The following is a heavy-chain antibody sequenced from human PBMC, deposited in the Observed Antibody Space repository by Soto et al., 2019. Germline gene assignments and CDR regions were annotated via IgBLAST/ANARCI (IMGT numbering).Heavy chain of an antibody. J-gene: IGHJ4*02. CDR2: INSDGSST. CDR3: ARGDSGTYGIDF. V-gene: IGHV3-74*01. CDR1: GFTFSSYW. Sequence: EVQLVESGGGLVQPGESLRLSCVASGFTFSSYWMHWVRQAPGKGLVWVSRINSDGSSTSNADSVKGRLTISRDDAKNTLYLQMNSLRAEDTAVYYCARGDSGTYGIDFWGQGTLVTVSS. D-gene: IGHD1-26*01.